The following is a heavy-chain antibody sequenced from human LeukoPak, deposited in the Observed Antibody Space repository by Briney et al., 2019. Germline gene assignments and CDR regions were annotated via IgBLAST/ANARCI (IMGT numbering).Heavy chain of an antibody. Sequence: SVKVSCKASGGTFSSYAISWVRQAPGQGLEWMGGIIPIFGTANYAQKFQGRVTITADESTSTAYMELSSLRSEDTAVYYCATDPRQGVIRTQYYYYYYMDVWGKGTTVTVSS. D-gene: IGHD3-10*01. J-gene: IGHJ6*03. CDR1: GGTFSSYA. V-gene: IGHV1-69*01. CDR3: ATDPRQGVIRTQYYYYYYMDV. CDR2: IIPIFGTA.